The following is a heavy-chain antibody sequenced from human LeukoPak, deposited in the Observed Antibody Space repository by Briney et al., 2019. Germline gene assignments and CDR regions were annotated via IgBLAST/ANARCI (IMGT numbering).Heavy chain of an antibody. D-gene: IGHD1-26*01. V-gene: IGHV3-7*01. J-gene: IGHJ4*02. CDR1: GFTFSSYW. CDR2: MNIDGSEK. CDR3: ARDPVEWELLLDY. Sequence: SGGSLRLSCAASGFTFSSYWMSWVRQAPGKRLEWVANMNIDGSEKYYADSVKGRFSISRDNARNSVYLQMASLRVEDTAVYYCARDPVEWELLLDYWGQGTLVTVPS.